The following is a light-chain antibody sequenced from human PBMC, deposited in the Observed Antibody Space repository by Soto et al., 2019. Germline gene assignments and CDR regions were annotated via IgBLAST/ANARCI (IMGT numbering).Light chain of an antibody. CDR1: SSNVGGYNY. CDR2: DVD. V-gene: IGLV2-11*01. Sequence: QSVLTQPRSASGSPGQSVTISCTGTSSNVGGYNYVSWYQHPPGKATKLMIYDVDKRPSGGPGLFSGSNSSNTASLTSAGLSADDEADYYGGSYAGSYPFVFGTGTKLTVL. J-gene: IGLJ1*01. CDR3: GSYAGSYPFV.